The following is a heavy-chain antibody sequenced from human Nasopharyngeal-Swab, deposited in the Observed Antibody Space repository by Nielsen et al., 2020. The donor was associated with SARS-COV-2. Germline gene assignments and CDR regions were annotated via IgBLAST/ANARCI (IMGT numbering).Heavy chain of an antibody. CDR1: GFTFSSYA. Sequence: GSLQLSCVASGFTFSSYAMSWVRQAPGKGLNWVSAISGAGSSTYYADSVKGRFTISRDNSKNTLYLQMNSLRAEDTALYYCVKGGYLHDYINYGDWFDPWGLGTLVTVSS. CDR2: ISGAGSST. D-gene: IGHD4-11*01. V-gene: IGHV3-23*01. CDR3: VKGGYLHDYINYGDWFDP. J-gene: IGHJ5*02.